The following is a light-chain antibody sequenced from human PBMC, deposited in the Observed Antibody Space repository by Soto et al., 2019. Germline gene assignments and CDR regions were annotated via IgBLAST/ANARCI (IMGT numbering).Light chain of an antibody. V-gene: IGLV2-14*01. J-gene: IGLJ1*01. CDR3: RSYTTSASYV. Sequence: QSVLNQLASVSGAPVHASSISCTETSSDVGAYNSVSWYQQHPGKAPKLIIYDVSTRPSGISDRCSGSKSGNTASLTISGLQAEHESDYYCRSYTTSASYVFGTRTTVPV. CDR1: SSDVGAYNS. CDR2: DVS.